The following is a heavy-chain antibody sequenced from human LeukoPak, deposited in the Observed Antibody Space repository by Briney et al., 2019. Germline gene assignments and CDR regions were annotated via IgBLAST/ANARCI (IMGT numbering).Heavy chain of an antibody. D-gene: IGHD6-13*01. CDR2: ISSSSSYI. V-gene: IGHV3-21*01. J-gene: IGHJ3*02. CDR1: GFTFSSYS. Sequence: PGGSLRLSCAASGFTFSSYSMNWVRQAPGKGLEWVSSISSSSSYIYYADSVKGRFTISRDNAKNSLNLQMNSLRAEDTAVYYCARDKRYSSSWYGAFDIWGQGTMVTVSS. CDR3: ARDKRYSSSWYGAFDI.